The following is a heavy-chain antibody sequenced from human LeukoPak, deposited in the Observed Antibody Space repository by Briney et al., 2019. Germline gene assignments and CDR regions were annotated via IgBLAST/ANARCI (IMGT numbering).Heavy chain of an antibody. Sequence: GESLKISCNASGYTFTNYWISWVRQLPGNGVEWMGIIYPGDSDTRYSPSFKGQVTISADRSISIAYLQWSSLKASDSAMYYCARRGSGWYPFDYWGQGNLVTVSS. CDR3: ARRGSGWYPFDY. J-gene: IGHJ4*02. CDR2: IYPGDSDT. CDR1: GYTFTNYW. D-gene: IGHD6-19*01. V-gene: IGHV5-51*01.